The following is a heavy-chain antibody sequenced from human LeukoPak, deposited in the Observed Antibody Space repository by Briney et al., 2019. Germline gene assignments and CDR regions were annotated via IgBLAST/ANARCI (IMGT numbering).Heavy chain of an antibody. Sequence: PGGSLRLSCAASGFSFRNYAMSWVRQAPGKGLDWVSGISGTGGPTYYADSVKGRFTISRDDSKNTVYLRMNSLRAEDTAVYFCAKHDNSAWLTYWGQGALVTVSS. CDR3: AKHDNSAWLTY. CDR2: ISGTGGPT. J-gene: IGHJ4*02. V-gene: IGHV3-23*01. D-gene: IGHD4-11*01. CDR1: GFSFRNYA.